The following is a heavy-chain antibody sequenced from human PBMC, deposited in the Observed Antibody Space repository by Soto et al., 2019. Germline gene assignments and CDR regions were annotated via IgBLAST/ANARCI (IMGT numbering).Heavy chain of an antibody. D-gene: IGHD6-19*01. J-gene: IGHJ6*02. CDR2: IDPSDSYT. CDR1: GYSFTSYW. Sequence: GESLKISCKGSGYSFTSYWISWVRQMPGKGLGWMGRIDPSDSYTNYSPSFQGHVTISADKSISTAYLQWSSLKASDTAMYYCARQPYSSGWQYYYYGMDVWGQGTTVTVSS. V-gene: IGHV5-10-1*01. CDR3: ARQPYSSGWQYYYYGMDV.